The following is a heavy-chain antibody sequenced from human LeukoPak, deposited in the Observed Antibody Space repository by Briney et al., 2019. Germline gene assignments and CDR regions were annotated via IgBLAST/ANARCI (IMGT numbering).Heavy chain of an antibody. J-gene: IGHJ5*02. V-gene: IGHV4-59*08. D-gene: IGHD3-10*01. CDR2: VYYSGST. CDR1: GGSINNFY. Sequence: SETVSLTCTVSGGSINNFYWNWLRHPPGQGLEWIGYVYYSGSTNYNPSLKSRVTISVDTSKNQFSLKLSSVTAAGTAMYCGARSKAGSGSYFGWFDPCGQGTLVTVSS. CDR3: ARSKAGSGSYFGWFDP.